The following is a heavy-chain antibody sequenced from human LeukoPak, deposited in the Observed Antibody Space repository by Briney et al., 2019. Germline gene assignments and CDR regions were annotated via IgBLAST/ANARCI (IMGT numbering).Heavy chain of an antibody. J-gene: IGHJ4*02. V-gene: IGHV5-51*01. CDR2: IYPGDSDT. CDR3: AGQVTDGDLDY. Sequence: KDGESLNISCKSSGNSFTSYWIGWVRQMPGKGLEWMGIIYPGDSDTRYSPSFQGQVTISADKSISTAYLQWSSLKASDTAMYYSAGQVTDGDLDYWGQGTLVTVSS. D-gene: IGHD4-17*01. CDR1: GNSFTSYW.